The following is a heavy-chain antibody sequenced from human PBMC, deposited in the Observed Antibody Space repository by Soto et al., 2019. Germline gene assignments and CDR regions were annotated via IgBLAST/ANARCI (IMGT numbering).Heavy chain of an antibody. V-gene: IGHV3-30*18. CDR1: GFTFSSYG. CDR3: AKCNGDIYYYYAMDV. J-gene: IGHJ6*02. CDR2: ISYDGSNK. D-gene: IGHD2-8*01. Sequence: QVQLVESGGGVVQPGRSLRLSCAASGFTFSSYGMHWVRQAPGKGLEWVAVISYDGSNKYYADSVKGRFTISRDNSKNTLYLQMNSLRDEDTAVYYCAKCNGDIYYYYAMDVWGQGTTVTVSS.